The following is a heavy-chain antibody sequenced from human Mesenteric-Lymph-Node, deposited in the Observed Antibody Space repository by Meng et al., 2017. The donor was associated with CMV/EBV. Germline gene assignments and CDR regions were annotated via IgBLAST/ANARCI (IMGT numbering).Heavy chain of an antibody. CDR2: ISSSSSTI. V-gene: IGHV3-48*04. D-gene: IGHD2-15*01. Sequence: GGSLRLSCAASGFTFSSYSMNWVRQAPGKGLEWVSYISSSSSTIYYADSVKGRFTISRDNAKNSLYLQMNSLRAEDTAVYYCARELLRGWFDPWGQGTLVTVSS. CDR1: GFTFSSYS. CDR3: ARELLRGWFDP. J-gene: IGHJ5*02.